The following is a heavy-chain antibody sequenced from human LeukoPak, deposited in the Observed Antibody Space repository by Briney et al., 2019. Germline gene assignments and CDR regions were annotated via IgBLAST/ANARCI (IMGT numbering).Heavy chain of an antibody. CDR2: ISSSSSCI. D-gene: IGHD3-10*01. Sequence: KPGGSLRLSCAASGFTFSSYSMNWVRQAPGKGLEWVSSISSSSSCIYYADSVKGRFTISRDNAKNSLYLQMNSLRAENTAVYYCARDLRAMVRGVIHYWGQGTLVTVSS. CDR3: ARDLRAMVRGVIHY. V-gene: IGHV3-21*01. CDR1: GFTFSSYS. J-gene: IGHJ4*02.